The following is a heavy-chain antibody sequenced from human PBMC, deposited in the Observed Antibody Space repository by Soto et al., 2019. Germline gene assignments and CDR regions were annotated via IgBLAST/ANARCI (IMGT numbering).Heavy chain of an antibody. Sequence: QVQLVQSGAEVKKPGASVKVSCKASGYIFTDYYMHWVRQAPGQGLEWMGWINANSGGTNYPQKFQGRVTMTRDTSISTAYMELSSLRSDDTAVYYCASGGSSSGPDFWGQGTLVTVSS. CDR3: ASGGSSSGPDF. CDR2: INANSGGT. V-gene: IGHV1-2*02. J-gene: IGHJ4*02. CDR1: GYIFTDYY. D-gene: IGHD6-13*01.